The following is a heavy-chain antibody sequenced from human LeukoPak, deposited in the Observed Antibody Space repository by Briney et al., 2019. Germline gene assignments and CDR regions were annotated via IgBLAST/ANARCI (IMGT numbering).Heavy chain of an antibody. CDR1: GFTFSTYT. Sequence: PGRSLRLSCAASGFTFSTYTMNWVRQAPGKGLEWVSTVSDSSDVHYSDSVKGRFTISRDNARNSLYLQMNSLRDEDTAVYYCARDGLHTAHFDYWGQGTLVTVSS. J-gene: IGHJ4*02. V-gene: IGHV3-48*02. CDR3: ARDGLHTAHFDY. D-gene: IGHD5-18*01. CDR2: VSDSSDV.